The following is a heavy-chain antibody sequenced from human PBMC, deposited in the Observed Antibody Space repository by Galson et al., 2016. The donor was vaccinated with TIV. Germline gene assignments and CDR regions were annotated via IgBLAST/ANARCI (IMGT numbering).Heavy chain of an antibody. CDR2: IDPSGGST. J-gene: IGHJ6*03. D-gene: IGHD6-19*01. CDR1: GYTFTHYY. Sequence: SVKASCKASGYTFTHYYMHWVRQAPGQGLEWMGIIDPSGGSTSYAQKLQGRVTMTRDTSTSTVYMELSSLRSEDTAVYYCATWGAGNYHYYMDVWGKGTTVTVSS. CDR3: ATWGAGNYHYYMDV. V-gene: IGHV1-46*04.